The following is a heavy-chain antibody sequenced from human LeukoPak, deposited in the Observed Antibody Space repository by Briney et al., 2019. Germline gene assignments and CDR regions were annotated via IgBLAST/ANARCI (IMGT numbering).Heavy chain of an antibody. J-gene: IGHJ4*02. V-gene: IGHV3-30-3*01. CDR3: ASNGELLITGDVARFDY. Sequence: SGGSLRLSCTASGFTFSSFAMHWVRQAPGKGLEWVAVIPYDGSNKYFADSVKGRFTISRDNSRNTLYLQMNSLRAEDTAVYYCASNGELLITGDVARFDYWGQGTLVTVSS. CDR1: GFTFSSFA. CDR2: IPYDGSNK. D-gene: IGHD1-26*01.